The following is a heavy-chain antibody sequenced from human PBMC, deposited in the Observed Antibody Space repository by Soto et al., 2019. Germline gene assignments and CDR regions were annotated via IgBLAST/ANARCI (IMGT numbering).Heavy chain of an antibody. CDR1: GYSITNHG. CDR3: GKDIRSGSIDY. Sequence: QVRLAQSGGGVVQPGRSLTLSCAASGYSITNHGMHWVRQAPGKGLEWVALIWAHGTEQYYADSVKGRFTVSRDTSTNTVYLQMYSLRAEDTARYYCGKDIRSGSIDYWGQGTLVTVSS. CDR2: IWAHGTEQ. V-gene: IGHV3-33*06. J-gene: IGHJ4*02. D-gene: IGHD1-1*01.